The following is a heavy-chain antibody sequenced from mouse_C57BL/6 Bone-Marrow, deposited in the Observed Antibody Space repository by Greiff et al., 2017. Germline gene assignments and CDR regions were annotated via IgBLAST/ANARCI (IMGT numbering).Heavy chain of an antibody. Sequence: VQLQQSGPELVKPGASVKISCTASGYTFTDYYMNWVKQSHGKSLEWIGDINPNNGGTSYNQKFKGKATLTVDKSASTAYMELRSLTSEDSAVYYCARGEYYGSSDYWGQGATLTVAS. J-gene: IGHJ2*01. D-gene: IGHD1-1*01. CDR3: ARGEYYGSSDY. CDR2: INPNNGGT. CDR1: GYTFTDYY. V-gene: IGHV1-26*01.